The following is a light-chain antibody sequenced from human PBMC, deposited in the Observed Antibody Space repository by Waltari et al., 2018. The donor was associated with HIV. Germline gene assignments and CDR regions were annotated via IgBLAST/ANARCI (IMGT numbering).Light chain of an antibody. J-gene: IGLJ2*01. V-gene: IGLV3-1*01. CDR3: QAWDKNTVV. CDR2: QDT. Sequence: SFELKQPPSVSVSPRQTASITCSGDELDNKYISWYQHQAGQTPLLVIYQDTKRPSGIPERFSGSNSGNTATLTISGTQAMDEADYYCQAWDKNTVVFGGGTKLTVL. CDR1: ELDNKY.